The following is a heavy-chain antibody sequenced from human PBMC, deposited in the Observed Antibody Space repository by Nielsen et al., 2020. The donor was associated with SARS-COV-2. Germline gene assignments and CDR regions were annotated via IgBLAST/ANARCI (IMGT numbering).Heavy chain of an antibody. Sequence: SETLSLTCTVSGGSISSYYWSWIRQPPGKGLEWIGYIYYSGSTNYNPSLKSRVTISVDTSKSQFSLKLSSVTAADTAVYYCARDGQAARYFDYWGQGTLVTVSS. CDR1: GGSISSYY. CDR3: ARDGQAARYFDY. D-gene: IGHD6-6*01. V-gene: IGHV4-59*01. CDR2: IYYSGST. J-gene: IGHJ4*02.